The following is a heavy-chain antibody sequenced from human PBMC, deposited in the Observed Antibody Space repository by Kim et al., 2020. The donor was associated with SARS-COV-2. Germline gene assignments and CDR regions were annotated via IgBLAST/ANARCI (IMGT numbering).Heavy chain of an antibody. Sequence: TYYAHSVDGRCTMSRESPKNTLYLQMNSGRGEETSVYYCAKDLRYRGGPSYWGQGTLVTVS. J-gene: IGHJ4*02. D-gene: IGHD3-16*01. CDR3: AKDLRYRGGPSY. V-gene: IGHV3-23*01. CDR2: T.